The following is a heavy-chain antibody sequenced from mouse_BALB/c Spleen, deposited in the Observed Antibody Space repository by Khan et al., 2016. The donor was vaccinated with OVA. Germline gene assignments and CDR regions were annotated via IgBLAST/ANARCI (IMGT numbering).Heavy chain of an antibody. CDR1: GYTFSSYW. J-gene: IGHJ2*01. CDR3: ARGYFFDY. V-gene: IGHV1-9*01. CDR2: ILPGTGST. Sequence: VELVESGAELMKPGASVKVSCKATGYTFSSYWIEWVKQRPGHGLEWIGEILPGTGSTNYNEKFKGKATFTADTSSNTAYMHLSSLTSEDSATYYCARGYFFDYWGQGTTLTVSS.